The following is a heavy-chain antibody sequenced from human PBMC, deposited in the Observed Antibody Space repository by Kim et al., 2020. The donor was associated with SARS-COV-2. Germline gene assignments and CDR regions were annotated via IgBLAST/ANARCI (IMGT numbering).Heavy chain of an antibody. Sequence: GGSLRLSCAASGFPFSSYGMHWVRQAPGKGLDWVSRVNTGGGGTTYADSVRGRFTISRDNAKNTVYLQMNNLRAEDTAVYYCTRGGGTAMAGTCAFWG. D-gene: IGHD5-18*01. CDR2: VNTGGGGT. CDR3: TRGGGTAMAGTCAF. J-gene: IGHJ2*01. CDR1: GFPFSSYG. V-gene: IGHV3-74*03.